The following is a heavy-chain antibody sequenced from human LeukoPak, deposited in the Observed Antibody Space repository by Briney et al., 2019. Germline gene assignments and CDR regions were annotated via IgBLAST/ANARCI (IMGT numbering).Heavy chain of an antibody. V-gene: IGHV4-34*01. CDR3: ARGGPFTY. Sequence: SETLSLTCAVCGESFSGYYWSWIRQPPGKGLEWIGEINHSGSTNYNPSLKSRVTISVDTSKNQFSLKLSSVAAADTAVYYCARGGPFTYWGQGTLVTVSS. CDR2: INHSGST. CDR1: GESFSGYY. J-gene: IGHJ4*02.